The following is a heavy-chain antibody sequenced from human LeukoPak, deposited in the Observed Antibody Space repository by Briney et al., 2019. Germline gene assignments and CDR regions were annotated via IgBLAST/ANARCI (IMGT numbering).Heavy chain of an antibody. D-gene: IGHD3-9*01. CDR1: GFTFSSYA. V-gene: IGHV3-23*01. CDR3: AKDGARYYDTLTGYYKYWYFDV. CDR2: ISGSGGST. J-gene: IGHJ2*01. Sequence: PGGSLRLSCAASGFTFSSYAMSWVRQAPGKGLEWVSAISGSGGSTYYADSVTGRFTISRDNSENTVYLQMDSLRAEDTAVYYCAKDGARYYDTLTGYYKYWYFDVWGRGTLVSVSS.